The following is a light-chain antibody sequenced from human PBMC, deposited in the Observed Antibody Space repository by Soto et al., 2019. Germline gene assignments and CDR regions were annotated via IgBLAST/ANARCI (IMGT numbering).Light chain of an antibody. CDR2: EVS. J-gene: IGLJ1*01. CDR3: GSYAGGNTSYYV. CDR1: SSDVGSYNL. V-gene: IGLV2-23*02. Sequence: QSALTQPASVSGSPGQSITISCSGTSSDVGSYNLVSWYQQHPGKAPKFMIYEVSKRPSGVSNRFSGAKSGNTASLTISGHQAEDEADYYCGSYAGGNTSYYVFATGTKVTVL.